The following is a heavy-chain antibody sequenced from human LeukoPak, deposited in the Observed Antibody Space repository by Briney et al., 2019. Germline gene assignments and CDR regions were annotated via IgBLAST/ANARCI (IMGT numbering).Heavy chain of an antibody. V-gene: IGHV3-30*18. J-gene: IGHJ4*02. D-gene: IGHD5-18*01. CDR2: ISKNGSNT. CDR1: GLIFETYG. Sequence: PGGSLRLSCEVSGLIFETYGMHWVRKAPGKGLEWVGVISKNGSNTYYGDSVKGRFTISRDNTNNTLSLQMNGLTTEDTGVYFCVKGRRGSSYVHYFDSWGQGTLVTVSS. CDR3: VKGRRGSSYVHYFDS.